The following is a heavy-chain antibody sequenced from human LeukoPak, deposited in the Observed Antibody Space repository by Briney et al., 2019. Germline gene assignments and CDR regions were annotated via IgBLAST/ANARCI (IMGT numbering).Heavy chain of an antibody. V-gene: IGHV4-59*01. Sequence: SETLSLTCTVSGAPLNNYYWNWVRQPPGKELEWIGNVDYSGSTNYNPSLKSRVTISVDTSKNQFSLKLSSVTAADTAVYYCARASDYYGSGSYNWFDPWGQGTLVTVSS. CDR1: GAPLNNYY. CDR2: VDYSGST. D-gene: IGHD3-10*01. CDR3: ARASDYYGSGSYNWFDP. J-gene: IGHJ5*02.